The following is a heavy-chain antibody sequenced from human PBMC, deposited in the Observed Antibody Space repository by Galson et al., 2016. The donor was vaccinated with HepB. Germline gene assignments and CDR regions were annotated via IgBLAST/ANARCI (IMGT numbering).Heavy chain of an antibody. D-gene: IGHD3-10*01. CDR1: GGSIRSGNW. CDR3: ARIGNYISGVRGMDV. CDR2: IFHSGST. Sequence: SETLSLTCAVSGGSIRSGNWWSWVRQPPGQGLEWIGEIFHSGSTNYNPSLKSRVTILVDKSQNQFPLTLNSVTAAYTAVYFCARIGNYISGVRGMDVWGQGTTVTVSS. V-gene: IGHV4-4*02. J-gene: IGHJ6*02.